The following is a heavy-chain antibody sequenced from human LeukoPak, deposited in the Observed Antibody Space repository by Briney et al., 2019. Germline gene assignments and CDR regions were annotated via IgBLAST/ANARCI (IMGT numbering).Heavy chain of an antibody. CDR3: ARRALSSGYLYYFDY. J-gene: IGHJ4*02. D-gene: IGHD3-22*01. V-gene: IGHV3-21*01. CDR2: ISSSSSYI. CDR1: GFTFSSYS. Sequence: GGSLRLSCAASGFTFSSYSMSWVRQAPGKGLEWVSSISSSSSYIYYADSVKGRFTISRDNAKNSLYLQMNSLRAEDTAVYYCARRALSSGYLYYFDYWGQGTLVTVSA.